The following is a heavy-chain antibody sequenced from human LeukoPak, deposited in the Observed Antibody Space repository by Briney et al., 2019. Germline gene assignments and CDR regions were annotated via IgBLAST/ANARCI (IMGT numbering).Heavy chain of an antibody. D-gene: IGHD1-14*01. CDR2: TYYRSKWYN. CDR1: GDSVSSNSAA. Sequence: SQTLSLTCALSGDSVSSNSAAWNWIRQSPSRGLEWLGRTYYRSKWYNDYAVSVKSRITINPGTSKNQFSLQLNSVTPEDTAVYYCAVSLTRTDAFDIWGQGTMVTVSS. CDR3: AVSLTRTDAFDI. V-gene: IGHV6-1*01. J-gene: IGHJ3*02.